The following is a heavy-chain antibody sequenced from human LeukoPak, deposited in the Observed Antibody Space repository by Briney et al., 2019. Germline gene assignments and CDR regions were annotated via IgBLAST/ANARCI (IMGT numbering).Heavy chain of an antibody. Sequence: GGSLRLSCAASGFTFSTYAMSWVRQAPGKGLDWVSAISGSGGSTYYADSVKGRFTISRDNSKNTLYLQMNSLRAEDTAVYYCAKEQWLVNYYFDYWGQGTLVTVSS. V-gene: IGHV3-23*01. CDR2: ISGSGGST. J-gene: IGHJ4*02. D-gene: IGHD6-19*01. CDR3: AKEQWLVNYYFDY. CDR1: GFTFSTYA.